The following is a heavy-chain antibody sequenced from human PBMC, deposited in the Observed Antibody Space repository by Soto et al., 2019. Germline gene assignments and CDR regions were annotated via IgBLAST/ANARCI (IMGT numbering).Heavy chain of an antibody. J-gene: IGHJ4*02. D-gene: IGHD3-16*01. CDR1: GFTFSSYG. Sequence: GGSLRLSCAASGFTFSSYGMHWVRQAPGKGLEWVAVISYDGSNKYYADSVKGRFTISRDNSKNTLYLQMNSLRAEDTAVYYCAKELMITFGGVGTYFDYWGQGTLVTVSS. CDR3: AKELMITFGGVGTYFDY. CDR2: ISYDGSNK. V-gene: IGHV3-30*18.